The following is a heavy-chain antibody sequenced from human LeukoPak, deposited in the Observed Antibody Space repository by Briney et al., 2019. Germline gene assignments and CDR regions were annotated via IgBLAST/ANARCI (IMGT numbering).Heavy chain of an antibody. CDR3: ARDGYCSSTSCPLDPYYYYYMDV. CDR2: ISAYNGNT. Sequence: ASVKVSCKASGYTFTSYGISWVRHAPGQGLEWMGWISAYNGNTNYAQKLQGRVTMTTDTSTSTAYMELRSLRSDDTAVYYCARDGYCSSTSCPLDPYYYYYMDVWGKGTTVTVSS. V-gene: IGHV1-18*01. CDR1: GYTFTSYG. J-gene: IGHJ6*03. D-gene: IGHD2-2*01.